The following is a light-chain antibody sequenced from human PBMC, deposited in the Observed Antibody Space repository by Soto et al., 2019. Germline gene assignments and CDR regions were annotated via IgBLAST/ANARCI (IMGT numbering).Light chain of an antibody. CDR3: SSYTSSSTLGV. CDR2: DVS. Sequence: QSVLTQPASVYGSPGQSITISCTGTSSDVGGYNYVSWYQQHPGKAPKLMIYDVSNRPSGVSNRFSGSKSGNTASLTISGLQAEDEADYYCSSYTSSSTLGVFGGGTKVTVL. CDR1: SSDVGGYNY. V-gene: IGLV2-14*01. J-gene: IGLJ2*01.